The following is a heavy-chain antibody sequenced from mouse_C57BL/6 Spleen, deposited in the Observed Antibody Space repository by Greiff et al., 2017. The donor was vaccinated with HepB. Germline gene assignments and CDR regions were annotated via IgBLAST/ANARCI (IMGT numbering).Heavy chain of an antibody. CDR2: ISYDGSN. J-gene: IGHJ3*01. V-gene: IGHV3-6*01. CDR3: ARDQLTGTGFAY. CDR1: GYSITSGYY. Sequence: EVQVVESGPGLVKPSQSLSLTCSVTGYSITSGYYWNWIRQFPGNKLEWMGYISYDGSNNYNPSLKNRISITRDTSKNQFFLKLNSVTTEDTATYYCARDQLTGTGFAYWGQGTLVTVSA. D-gene: IGHD4-1*01.